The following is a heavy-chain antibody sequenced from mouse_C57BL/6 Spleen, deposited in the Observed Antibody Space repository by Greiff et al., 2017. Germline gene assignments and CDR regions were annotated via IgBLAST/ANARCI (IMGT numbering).Heavy chain of an antibody. D-gene: IGHD1-1*01. V-gene: IGHV5-16*01. CDR3: ARGGYYYGSSWYFDV. Sequence: EVQLVESEGGLVQPGSSMKLSCTASGFTFSDYYMAWVRQVPEKGLEWVANINYDGSSTYYLDSLKSRFIISRDNAKNILYLQMSSLKSEDTATYYCARGGYYYGSSWYFDVWGTGTTVTVSS. CDR2: INYDGSST. CDR1: GFTFSDYY. J-gene: IGHJ1*03.